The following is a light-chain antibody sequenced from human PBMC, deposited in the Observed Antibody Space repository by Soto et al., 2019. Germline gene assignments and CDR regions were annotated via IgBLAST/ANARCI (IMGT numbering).Light chain of an antibody. J-gene: IGKJ2*01. Sequence: DIQMTQSPSSLSASVGDRVTITCRASQSIRSDLNWYQHKPGKAPKLPIYATSTLESGVPSRFSGSGSGTDFTLTISSLQPEDFATYYCQQSFSTPPYTFGQGTKLEIK. CDR3: QQSFSTPPYT. V-gene: IGKV1-39*01. CDR2: ATS. CDR1: QSIRSD.